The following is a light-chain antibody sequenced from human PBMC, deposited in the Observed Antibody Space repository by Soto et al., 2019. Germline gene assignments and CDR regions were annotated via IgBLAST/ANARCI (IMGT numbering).Light chain of an antibody. J-gene: IGKJ3*01. V-gene: IGKV3-20*01. Sequence: ELVLTQSPGTLSLSPGDSATLSCRASQSVSSGYLAWYQQRTGQAPRLVIYGESRRATGIPDRLSGSGSGTDFTLSISRLEPEDFAVYYCQQYGYSPTTFGPGTKVDIK. CDR1: QSVSSGY. CDR2: GES. CDR3: QQYGYSPTT.